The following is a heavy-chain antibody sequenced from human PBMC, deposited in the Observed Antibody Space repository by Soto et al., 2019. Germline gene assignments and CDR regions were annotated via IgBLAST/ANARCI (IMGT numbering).Heavy chain of an antibody. CDR1: GYSFSSHA. J-gene: IGHJ4*02. Sequence: QVQLEQSGSEVKKSGSSVKVSCKASGYSFSSHAITWVRQAPGQGLEWKGGIISVFGTPSYAQTFQGRVTISADKSTNTSYLELRSLRSEDTAVYYCARGGALSTSWYWGDGLDSWAQGTQITVSS. V-gene: IGHV1-69*06. CDR3: ARGGALSTSWYWGDGLDS. CDR2: IISVFGTP. D-gene: IGHD6-13*01.